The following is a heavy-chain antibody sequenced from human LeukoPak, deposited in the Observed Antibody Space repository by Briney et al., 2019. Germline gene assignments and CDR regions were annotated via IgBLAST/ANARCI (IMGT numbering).Heavy chain of an antibody. CDR3: AISEGYCSGGSCYLQFDY. Sequence: ASVKVSCKASGGTFSSYAISWVRQAPGQGLEWMGGIIPIFGTPNYAQKFQGRVTITADTSTNTAYMELSSLRSQDTAVYYCAISEGYCSGGSCYLQFDYWGQGTLVTVSS. CDR2: IIPIFGTP. CDR1: GGTFSSYA. J-gene: IGHJ4*02. V-gene: IGHV1-69*06. D-gene: IGHD2-15*01.